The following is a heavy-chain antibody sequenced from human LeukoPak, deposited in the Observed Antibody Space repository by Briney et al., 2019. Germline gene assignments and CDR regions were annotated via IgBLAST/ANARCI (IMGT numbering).Heavy chain of an antibody. CDR1: GYTFTSYD. CDR2: MNPNSGNT. D-gene: IGHD3-9*01. V-gene: IGHV1-8*01. J-gene: IGHJ6*02. CDR3: ARGYYDILTGYSYGMDV. Sequence: AASVKVSCKASGYTFTSYDINWVRQATGQGLEWMGWMNPNSGNTGYAQKFQGRVTMTRNTSISTAYMELSSLRSEDTAVYYCARGYYDILTGYSYGMDVWGQGTTVTVSS.